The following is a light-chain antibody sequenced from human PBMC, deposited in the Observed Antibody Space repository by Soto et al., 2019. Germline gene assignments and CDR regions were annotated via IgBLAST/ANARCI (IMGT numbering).Light chain of an antibody. CDR2: WAS. V-gene: IGKV4-1*01. Sequence: DIVMTQSPDSLAVSLGERATINCKSSQSVFYSSDNKNYLAWYRQKPGQPPQLLISWASTRESGVPDRFSGSGSGTDFTLTISSLQAEDVAVYYCQQYYSTPPYTFGQGTKLEIK. CDR1: QSVFYSSDNKNY. CDR3: QQYYSTPPYT. J-gene: IGKJ2*01.